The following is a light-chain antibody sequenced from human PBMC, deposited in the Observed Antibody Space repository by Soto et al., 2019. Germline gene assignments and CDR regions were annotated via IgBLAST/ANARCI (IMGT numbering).Light chain of an antibody. CDR1: ESVSSN. CDR2: GAS. Sequence: EIVMTQPPATLSVSPGERATLSCRASESVSSNLAWYQQKPGQAPRLLIYGASTRATGIPARFSGSGSGTEFTLTISSLQSEEFAVYYCQQYNNWPRTFGQGTKVEIK. V-gene: IGKV3-15*01. J-gene: IGKJ1*01. CDR3: QQYNNWPRT.